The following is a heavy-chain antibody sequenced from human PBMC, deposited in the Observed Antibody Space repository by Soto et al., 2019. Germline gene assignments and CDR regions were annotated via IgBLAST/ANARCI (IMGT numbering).Heavy chain of an antibody. CDR2: ISGSGGST. Sequence: PGGSLRLSCAASGFTFSSYAMSWVRQAPGKGLEWVSAISGSGGSTYYADSVKGRFTISRDNSKNTLYLQMNSLGAEDTAVYYCAKAGPHLAAAGLYYYYYGMDVWGQGTTVTVSS. CDR1: GFTFSSYA. D-gene: IGHD6-13*01. J-gene: IGHJ6*02. CDR3: AKAGPHLAAAGLYYYYYGMDV. V-gene: IGHV3-23*01.